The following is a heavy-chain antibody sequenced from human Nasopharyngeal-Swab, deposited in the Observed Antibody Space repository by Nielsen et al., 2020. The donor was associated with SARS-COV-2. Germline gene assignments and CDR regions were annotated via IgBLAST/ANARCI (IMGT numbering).Heavy chain of an antibody. CDR3: ERERGSGWYDRVYYGMDV. CDR2: INPSGGST. Sequence: WVRQAPGQGLEWMGIINPSGGSTSYAQKFQGRVTMTRDTSTSTVYTELSSLRSEDTAVYYCERERGSGWYDRVYYGMDVWGQGTTVTVSS. D-gene: IGHD6-19*01. J-gene: IGHJ6*02. V-gene: IGHV1-46*01.